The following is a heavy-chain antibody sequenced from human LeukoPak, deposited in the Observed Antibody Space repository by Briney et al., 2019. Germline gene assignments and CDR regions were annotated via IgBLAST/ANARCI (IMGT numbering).Heavy chain of an antibody. CDR3: AREPRGYYGSGSYGGSPI. Sequence: PGGSRRLSCAASGFTVSSNYMSWVRQAPGKGLEWVSVIYSGGSTYYADSVKGRFTISRDNSKNTLYLQMNSLRAEDTAVYYCAREPRGYYGSGSYGGSPIWGQGTLVTVSS. CDR2: IYSGGST. V-gene: IGHV3-53*01. D-gene: IGHD3-10*01. CDR1: GFTVSSNY. J-gene: IGHJ4*02.